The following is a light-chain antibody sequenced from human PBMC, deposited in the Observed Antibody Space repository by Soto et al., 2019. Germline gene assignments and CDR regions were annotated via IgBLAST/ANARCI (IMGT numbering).Light chain of an antibody. CDR1: SSDVGAYTY. Sequence: QSALTQPASVSGSPGQSITSSCTGTSSDVGAYTYVSWYQHHPGKAPKLMIYEVSNRPSGVSNRFSGSKSGNTASLTISGLQPEDEADYYCCSYTTRSTLVFGGGTKVTVL. V-gene: IGLV2-14*01. J-gene: IGLJ2*01. CDR2: EVS. CDR3: CSYTTRSTLV.